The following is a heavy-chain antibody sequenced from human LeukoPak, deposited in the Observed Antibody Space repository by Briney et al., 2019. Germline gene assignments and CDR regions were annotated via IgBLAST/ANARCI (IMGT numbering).Heavy chain of an antibody. D-gene: IGHD6-19*01. Sequence: SETLSLTCPVSGCSIIRWSEYRGWIRQPPGKGLEWSWGIYYSGSTYYNPSLKSRVTISVDTSKNQFSLKLSSVTAADTAVYYCARHMGYLAVAASFDYWGQGTLVTVSS. CDR2: IYYSGST. J-gene: IGHJ4*02. CDR1: GCSIIRWSEY. CDR3: ARHMGYLAVAASFDY. V-gene: IGHV4-39*01.